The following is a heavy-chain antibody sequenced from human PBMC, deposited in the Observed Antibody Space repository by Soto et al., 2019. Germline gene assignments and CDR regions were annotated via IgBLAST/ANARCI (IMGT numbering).Heavy chain of an antibody. V-gene: IGHV4-59*01. CDR3: ARADFGHPSYFHHYGLDV. CDR1: GGSISSYY. Sequence: SETLSLTCTVSGGSISSYYWTWIRQSPGKGLEWIGYIYYTGTTNYNPSLQSRVTISVDAPQNQFSLKLDSVTAADTAVYFCARADFGHPSYFHHYGLDVWGQGTTVTVSS. J-gene: IGHJ6*02. CDR2: IYYTGTT. D-gene: IGHD4-17*01.